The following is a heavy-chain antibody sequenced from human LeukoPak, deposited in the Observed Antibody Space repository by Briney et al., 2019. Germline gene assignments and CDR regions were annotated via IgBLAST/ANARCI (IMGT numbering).Heavy chain of an antibody. Sequence: GGSLRLSCAASGFTFSSYWVHWVRQAPGKGPVCVSHINSDGSSTTYADSVKGRFTISRDNAKSTVFLQMNSLRAEDTAVYYCARADIFYYWGQGTLVTVSS. CDR1: GFTFSSYW. CDR3: ARADIFYY. V-gene: IGHV3-74*01. CDR2: INSDGSST. D-gene: IGHD2-15*01. J-gene: IGHJ4*02.